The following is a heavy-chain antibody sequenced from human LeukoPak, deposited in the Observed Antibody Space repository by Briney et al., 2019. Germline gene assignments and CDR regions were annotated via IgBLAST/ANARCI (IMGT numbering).Heavy chain of an antibody. CDR2: INPNSGGT. Sequence: ASVKVSCKASGYTFTGYYMHWVRQAPGQGLEWMGWINPNSGGTNYAQKFQGRVTMTRDTSISTAYMELSRLRSDDTAVYYCARAPTPRRYFDYWGQGTLVTVSS. CDR1: GYTFTGYY. V-gene: IGHV1-2*02. CDR3: ARAPTPRRYFDY. J-gene: IGHJ4*02.